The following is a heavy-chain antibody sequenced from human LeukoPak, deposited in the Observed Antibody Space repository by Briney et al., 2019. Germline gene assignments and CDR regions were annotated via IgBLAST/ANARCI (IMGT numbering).Heavy chain of an antibody. V-gene: IGHV1-24*01. CDR2: FDPEDGET. CDR3: ATDDYGDPTSSYYGMDV. Sequence: GASVKVSCKVSGYTLTELSMHWVRQAPGKGLEWMGGFDPEDGETIYAQKFQGRVTMTEDTSTDTAYMELSSLRSEDTAVYYCATDDYGDPTSSYYGMDVWGQGTTVTVS. D-gene: IGHD4-17*01. CDR1: GYTLTELS. J-gene: IGHJ6*02.